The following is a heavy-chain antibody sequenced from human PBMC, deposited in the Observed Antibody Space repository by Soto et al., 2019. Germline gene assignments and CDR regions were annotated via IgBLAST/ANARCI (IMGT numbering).Heavy chain of an antibody. V-gene: IGHV3-21*01. J-gene: IGHJ4*02. CDR3: ARGYGGYGGFDY. D-gene: IGHD5-12*01. CDR1: GFTFSSYS. CDR2: ISSSSSYI. Sequence: GGSLRLSCAASGFTFSSYSMNWVRQAPGKGLEWVSSISSSSSYIYYADSVKGRFTISRDNAKNSLYLQMNSLRAEDTAVYYCARGYGGYGGFDYWGQGTLVTVSS.